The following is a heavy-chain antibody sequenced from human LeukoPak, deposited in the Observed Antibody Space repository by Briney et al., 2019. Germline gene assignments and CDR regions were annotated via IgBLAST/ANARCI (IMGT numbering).Heavy chain of an antibody. CDR1: GFTFSEYW. Sequence: GGSPRLSCGASGFTFSEYWMTWVRQAPGRGPEWVANIKGDGTKMYYVDSVKGRFTISRDNDKNSLYLQMNNLRVEDTAVYHCARDGSCFDFWGQGALVTVSS. D-gene: IGHD6-19*01. CDR2: IKGDGTKM. CDR3: ARDGSCFDF. J-gene: IGHJ4*02. V-gene: IGHV3-7*01.